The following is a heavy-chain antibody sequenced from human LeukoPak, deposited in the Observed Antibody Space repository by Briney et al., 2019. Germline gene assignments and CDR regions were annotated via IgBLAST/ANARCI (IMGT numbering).Heavy chain of an antibody. Sequence: GGSLRLSCAASGFSFSRYGMHWVRQAPGKGLEWVAFLRSDGNYTYYADSVKGRFTIARDNSNNTMFLELSRLRAEDTAVYYCAKGLYCVLDSWGQGTLVSVSS. D-gene: IGHD2-21*02. J-gene: IGHJ4*02. V-gene: IGHV3-30*02. CDR1: GFSFSRYG. CDR3: AKGLYCVLDS. CDR2: LRSDGNYT.